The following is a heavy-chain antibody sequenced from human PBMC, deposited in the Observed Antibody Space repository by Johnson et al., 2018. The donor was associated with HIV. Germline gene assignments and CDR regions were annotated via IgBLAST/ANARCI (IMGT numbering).Heavy chain of an antibody. D-gene: IGHD3-22*01. CDR1: GFSVSSNY. CDR2: LFSGGDT. Sequence: VQLVESGGGLVQPGGSLRLSCAASGFSVSSNYMTWVRQAPGKGLEWVSVLFSGGDTYYADSVRGRFTISRDNSKNTLYLQMNSLRAEDTAVYYCARRSGITMISGDAFDIWGQGTMVTVSS. V-gene: IGHV3-66*01. CDR3: ARRSGITMISGDAFDI. J-gene: IGHJ3*02.